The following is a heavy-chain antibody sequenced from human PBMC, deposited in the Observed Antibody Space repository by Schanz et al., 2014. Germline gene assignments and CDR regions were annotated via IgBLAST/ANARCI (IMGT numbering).Heavy chain of an antibody. CDR1: GGSINSNSYY. J-gene: IGHJ4*02. D-gene: IGHD6-19*01. V-gene: IGHV4-39*01. Sequence: QLQLPESGPGLVKPSETLSLICSVSGGSINSNSYYWGWIRQPPGKGLEWIGNVFYTGTTYTNPSLRSRLPLSVEPSNNQFPRNLTSVPAADTAVYFCARHGPLAGIPLDYWGRGTLVTVSS. CDR3: ARHGPLAGIPLDY. CDR2: VFYTGTT.